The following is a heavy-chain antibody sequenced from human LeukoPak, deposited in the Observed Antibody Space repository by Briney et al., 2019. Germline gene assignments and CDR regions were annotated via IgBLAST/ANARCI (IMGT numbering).Heavy chain of an antibody. J-gene: IGHJ4*02. CDR2: ISGSGGST. D-gene: IGHD6-25*01. V-gene: IGHV3-23*01. CDR1: GFTFSSYA. CDR3: ASSLRLWGTFDY. Sequence: GGSLRLSCAASGFTFSSYAMSWVRQAPGKGLEWVSAISGSGGSTYYADSVKGRFTISRDNSKNTLYLQMNSLRAEDTAVYYCASSLRLWGTFDYWGQGTLVTVPS.